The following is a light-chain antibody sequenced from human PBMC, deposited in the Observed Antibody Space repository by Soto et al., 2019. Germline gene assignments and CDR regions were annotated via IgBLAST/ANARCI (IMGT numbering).Light chain of an antibody. CDR1: QSVSSY. CDR3: QQRSN. J-gene: IGKJ3*01. V-gene: IGKV3-11*01. Sequence: EIVLPQAPATLSLCPGARATNSCRASQSVSSYLAWYQQKPGQAPRLLIYDASNRATGIPARFSGSGSGTDFTLTISSLEPGDFAVYYCQQRSNFGPGTKVDI. CDR2: DAS.